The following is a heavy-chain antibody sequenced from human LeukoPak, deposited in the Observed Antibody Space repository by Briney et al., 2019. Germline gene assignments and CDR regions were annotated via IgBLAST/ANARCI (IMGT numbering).Heavy chain of an antibody. CDR3: ARKNHLFNAAFDI. J-gene: IGHJ3*02. V-gene: IGHV3-53*01. CDR2: TYSNGST. D-gene: IGHD1-14*01. Sequence: GGSLRLSCAASGFTVSSNYMSWVRQAPGKGLEWVSITYSNGSTNYADSVKGRFTISRDNSKNTLSLQMNSLRAEDTAVYYCARKNHLFNAAFDIWGQGTVVTVSS. CDR1: GFTVSSNY.